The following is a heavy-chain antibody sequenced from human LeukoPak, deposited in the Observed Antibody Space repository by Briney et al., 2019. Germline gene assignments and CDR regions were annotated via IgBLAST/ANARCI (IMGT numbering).Heavy chain of an antibody. D-gene: IGHD6-19*01. CDR1: GYSFTSYW. CDR3: ARLDSSGWFGGSYFDY. J-gene: IGHJ4*02. V-gene: IGHV5-51*01. CDR2: IYPGDSDT. Sequence: RESLKISCKGSGYSFTSYWIGWVRQMPGKGLEWMGIIYPGDSDTRYSPSFQGQVTISADKSISTAYLQWSSLKASDTAMYYCARLDSSGWFGGSYFDYWGQGTLVTVSS.